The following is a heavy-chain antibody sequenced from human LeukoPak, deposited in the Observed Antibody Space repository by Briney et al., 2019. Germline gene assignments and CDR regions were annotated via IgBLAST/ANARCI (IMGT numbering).Heavy chain of an antibody. CDR2: INHSGST. CDR1: GGSISSYY. J-gene: IGHJ4*02. CDR3: ARGRGYCSGGSCSTFIDY. V-gene: IGHV4-34*01. D-gene: IGHD2-15*01. Sequence: SETLSLTCTVSGGSISSYYWSWIRQPPGKGLEWIGEINHSGSTNYNPSLKSRVTISVDTSKNQFSLKLSSVTAADTAVYYCARGRGYCSGGSCSTFIDYWGQGTLVTVSS.